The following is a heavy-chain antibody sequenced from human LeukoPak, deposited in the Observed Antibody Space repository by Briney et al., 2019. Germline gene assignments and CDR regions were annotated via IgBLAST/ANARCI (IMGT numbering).Heavy chain of an antibody. CDR2: ISGSCGST. CDR1: VFTLSSYA. CDR3: AKEGHYGDYFDY. J-gene: IGHJ4*02. D-gene: IGHD4-17*01. V-gene: IGHV3-23*01. Sequence: GGALRLSCAASVFTLSSYAMSWVREALGRGLECVSAISGSCGSTYYADSVNGGFTISRDNSKNTLYLQMNSLRAEDSAVYYCAKEGHYGDYFDYWGQGTLVTVSS.